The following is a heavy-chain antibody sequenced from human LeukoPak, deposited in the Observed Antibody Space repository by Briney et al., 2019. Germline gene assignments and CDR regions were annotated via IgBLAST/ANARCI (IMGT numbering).Heavy chain of an antibody. V-gene: IGHV1-18*04. Sequence: ASVKVSCKASGYTFTGYYMHWVRQAPGQGLEWMGWISAYNGNTNYAQKLQGRVTMTTDTSTSTAYMELRSLRSDDTAVYYCARILLPSITIFGVADDYYYYMDVWGKGTTVTVSS. CDR2: ISAYNGNT. CDR1: GYTFTGYY. J-gene: IGHJ6*03. CDR3: ARILLPSITIFGVADDYYYYMDV. D-gene: IGHD3-3*01.